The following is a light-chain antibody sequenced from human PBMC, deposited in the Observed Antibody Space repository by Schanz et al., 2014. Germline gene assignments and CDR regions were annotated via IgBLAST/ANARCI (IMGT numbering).Light chain of an antibody. CDR2: AAS. CDR1: QGISNY. Sequence: DIQMTQSPSSLSASVGDRVSITCRASQGISNYLAWYQQKPGKVPKLLIYAASTLQSGVPSRFGGSGSGADFTLTISSLQSEDVAVYYCQQYNNWLTTFGQGTRVEIK. V-gene: IGKV1-27*01. J-gene: IGKJ1*01. CDR3: QQYNNWLTT.